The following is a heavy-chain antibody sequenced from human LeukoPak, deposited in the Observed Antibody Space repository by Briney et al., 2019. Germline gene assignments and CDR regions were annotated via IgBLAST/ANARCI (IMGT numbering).Heavy chain of an antibody. J-gene: IGHJ5*02. CDR2: MYYSGST. Sequence: SETLSLTCTVSGGSISSGDCYWSWIRQPPGKGLEWIAYMYYSGSTYYNLSLKSRVTMSADTSKNQLSLKLSSATAADTAVYYCARPYYYDSRIDPWGQGILVTVSS. D-gene: IGHD3-22*01. CDR1: GGSISSGDCY. CDR3: ARPYYYDSRIDP. V-gene: IGHV4-30-4*01.